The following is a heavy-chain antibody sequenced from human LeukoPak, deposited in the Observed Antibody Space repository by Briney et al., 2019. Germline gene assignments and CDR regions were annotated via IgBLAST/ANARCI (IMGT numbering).Heavy chain of an antibody. Sequence: GESLKISCKGSGYSFTSYWIGWVRQMPGKGLEWMGIIYPGDSDTRYSPSFQGQVTISADKSISTAYLQWSSLKASDTAMYHCARQSVDRDSYYYYYMDVWGKGTTVTVSS. CDR3: ARQSVDRDSYYYYYMDV. V-gene: IGHV5-51*01. CDR2: IYPGDSDT. J-gene: IGHJ6*03. D-gene: IGHD5-24*01. CDR1: GYSFTSYW.